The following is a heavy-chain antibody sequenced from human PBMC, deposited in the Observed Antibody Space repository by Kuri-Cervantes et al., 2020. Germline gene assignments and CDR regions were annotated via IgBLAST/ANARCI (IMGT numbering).Heavy chain of an antibody. CDR3: ARDVTTVTTRRGDWFDP. V-gene: IGHV4-61*02. D-gene: IGHD4-17*01. J-gene: IGHJ5*02. Sequence: SETLSLTCTDSGGSISSGSYYWSWIRQPAGKGLEWIGRIYTSGSTNYNPSLKSRVTISVDTSKNQFSLKLSSVTAADTAVYYCARDVTTVTTRRGDWFDPWGQGTLVTVSS. CDR2: IYTSGST. CDR1: GGSISSGSYY.